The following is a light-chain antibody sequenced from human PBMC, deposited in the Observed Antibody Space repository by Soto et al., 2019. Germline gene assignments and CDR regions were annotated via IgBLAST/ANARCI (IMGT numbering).Light chain of an antibody. Sequence: QSVLTQPPSVSGAPGQRVTISCTGSSSNIGAGYDVHWYQQLPGTAPKLLIYGNSNRPSGVPDRFSGSKSGTSASLAITGIQAEDEADYYCQSYDSRLSAHVVFGGGTKLTVL. CDR2: GNS. J-gene: IGLJ2*01. V-gene: IGLV1-40*01. CDR3: QSYDSRLSAHVV. CDR1: SSNIGAGYD.